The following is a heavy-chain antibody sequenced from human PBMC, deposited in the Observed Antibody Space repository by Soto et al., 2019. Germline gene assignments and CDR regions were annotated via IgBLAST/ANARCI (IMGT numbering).Heavy chain of an antibody. D-gene: IGHD6-13*01. J-gene: IGHJ6*02. CDR3: VVKAPEAAAAHYYYYYGMDV. Sequence: QVQLQQWGAGLLKPSETLSLTCAVYGGSFSGYYWSWIRQPPGKGLEWIGEINHSGSTNYNPSLKSRVTISVDTSKNQFSLKLSSVTAADTAVYYCVVKAPEAAAAHYYYYYGMDVWGQGTTVTVSS. V-gene: IGHV4-34*01. CDR1: GGSFSGYY. CDR2: INHSGST.